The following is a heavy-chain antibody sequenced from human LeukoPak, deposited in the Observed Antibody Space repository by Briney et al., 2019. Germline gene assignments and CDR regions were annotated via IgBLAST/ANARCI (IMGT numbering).Heavy chain of an antibody. CDR3: AREERDGYNYYWYFDL. CDR1: GFTVSSNY. D-gene: IGHD5-24*01. CDR2: IYSGGST. V-gene: IGHV3-66*01. Sequence: GGSLRLSCAASGFTVSSNYMSWVRQAPGKGLEWVSVIYSGGSTYYADSVKGRLTISRDNSKNTLYLQMNSLRAEDTAVYYCAREERDGYNYYWYFDLWGRGTLVTVSS. J-gene: IGHJ2*01.